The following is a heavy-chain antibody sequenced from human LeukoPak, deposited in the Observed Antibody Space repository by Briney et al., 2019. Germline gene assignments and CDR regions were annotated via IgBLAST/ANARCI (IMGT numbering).Heavy chain of an antibody. Sequence: GGSLRLSCAASGFTFSSYGMHWVRQAPGKGLEWVAVISYDGSNKYYADSVKGRFTISRDNSKNTLYLQMNSLRAEDTAVYYCAIAPAWIQLWSDYWGQGTLVTVSS. J-gene: IGHJ4*02. CDR3: AIAPAWIQLWSDY. CDR1: GFTFSSYG. CDR2: ISYDGSNK. D-gene: IGHD5-18*01. V-gene: IGHV3-30*03.